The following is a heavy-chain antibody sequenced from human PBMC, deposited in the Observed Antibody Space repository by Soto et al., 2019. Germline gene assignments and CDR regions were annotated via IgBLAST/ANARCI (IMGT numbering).Heavy chain of an antibody. CDR1: GYTFTGYY. J-gene: IGHJ6*02. CDR3: AREGLYYEGLKDDFWGGYYTGNYYYGMDV. CDR2: INPNSGGT. V-gene: IGHV1-2*04. Sequence: ASVKVSCKASGYTFTGYYIHWVRQAPGQGLEWMGWINPNSGGTNYAQKFQGWVTMTRDTSISTAYMELSRLRSDDTAVYYCAREGLYYEGLKDDFWGGYYTGNYYYGMDVWVQGTTVTVSS. D-gene: IGHD3-3*01.